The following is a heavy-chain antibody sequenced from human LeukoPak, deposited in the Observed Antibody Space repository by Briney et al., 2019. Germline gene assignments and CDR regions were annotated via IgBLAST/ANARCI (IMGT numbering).Heavy chain of an antibody. CDR1: GYTFTSYG. Sequence: ASVKVSCKAPGYTFTSYGISWVRQAPGQGLEWMGWISAYNGNTNYAQKLQGRVTMTTDTSTSTAYMELRSLRSDDTAVYYCARDPQYCTNGVCFNWFDPWGQGTLVTVSS. CDR3: ARDPQYCTNGVCFNWFDP. D-gene: IGHD2-8*01. J-gene: IGHJ5*02. CDR2: ISAYNGNT. V-gene: IGHV1-18*01.